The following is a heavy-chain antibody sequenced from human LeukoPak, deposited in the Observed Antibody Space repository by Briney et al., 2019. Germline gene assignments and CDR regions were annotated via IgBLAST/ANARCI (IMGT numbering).Heavy chain of an antibody. Sequence: ASVKVSCKASGYTFTSYDINWVRQATGQGLEWMGWMNPNSGNTGYAQKFQGGVTMTRNTSISTAYMELSSLRSEDTAVYYCARENTAMVNNYYGMDVWGQGTTVTVSS. D-gene: IGHD5-18*01. CDR2: MNPNSGNT. V-gene: IGHV1-8*01. CDR1: GYTFTSYD. CDR3: ARENTAMVNNYYGMDV. J-gene: IGHJ6*02.